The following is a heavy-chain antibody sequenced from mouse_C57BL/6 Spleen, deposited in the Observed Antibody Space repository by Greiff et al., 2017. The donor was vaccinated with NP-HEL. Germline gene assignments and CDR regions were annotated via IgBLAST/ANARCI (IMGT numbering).Heavy chain of an antibody. CDR2: IDPSDSYT. J-gene: IGHJ3*01. D-gene: IGHD1-1*01. Sequence: VQLQQPGAELVMPGASVKLSCKASGYTFTSYWMHWVKQRPGQGLEWIGEIDPSDSYTNYNQKFKGKSTLTVDKSSSTAYMQLSSLTSEDSAVYYCARSRYYGSSYQAWFAYWGQGTLVTVSA. V-gene: IGHV1-69*01. CDR3: ARSRYYGSSYQAWFAY. CDR1: GYTFTSYW.